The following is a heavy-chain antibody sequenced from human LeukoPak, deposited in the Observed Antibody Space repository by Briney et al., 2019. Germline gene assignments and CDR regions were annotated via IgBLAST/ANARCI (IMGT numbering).Heavy chain of an antibody. Sequence: GGSLRLSCAASGFTFSSYAMSWVRQAPGKGLEWVSAISGSGGTTHYADSVKGRFTISRDNSKNTLSLQMNSLRAEDSAVYYCAKDGYYESSGYSYFDYWGQGTLVTVSS. J-gene: IGHJ4*02. D-gene: IGHD3-22*01. V-gene: IGHV3-23*01. CDR3: AKDGYYESSGYSYFDY. CDR1: GFTFSSYA. CDR2: ISGSGGTT.